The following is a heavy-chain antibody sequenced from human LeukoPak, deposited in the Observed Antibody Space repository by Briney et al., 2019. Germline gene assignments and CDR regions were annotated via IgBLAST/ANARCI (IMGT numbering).Heavy chain of an antibody. CDR2: IHYTGTT. Sequence: SETLSLTCTVSGGSIRSSSYNWGWIRQPPGKGLEWIGSIHYTGTTFYNPSLKSRVTISVDTSKNQFSLRLSSVTAADAAVYYCARHFPQKGGGITMVRGVRQPRGAFDIWGQGTMVTVSS. D-gene: IGHD3-10*01. CDR1: GGSIRSSSYN. V-gene: IGHV4-39*01. CDR3: ARHFPQKGGGITMVRGVRQPRGAFDI. J-gene: IGHJ3*02.